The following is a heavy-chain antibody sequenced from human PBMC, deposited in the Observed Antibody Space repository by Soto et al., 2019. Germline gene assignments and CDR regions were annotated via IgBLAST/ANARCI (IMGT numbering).Heavy chain of an antibody. CDR2: ISSTTNYI. CDR1: GFSFSSYW. CDR3: ARESEDLTSNFDY. J-gene: IGHJ4*02. V-gene: IGHV3-21*06. Sequence: EVQLVESGGGLVQSGGSLRLSCGASGFSFSSYWMSWVRQAPGKGLEWVSSISSTTNYIYYGDSMKGRFTISRDNAKNSLYLEMNSLRAEDTAVYYCARESEDLTSNFDYWGQGTLVTVSS.